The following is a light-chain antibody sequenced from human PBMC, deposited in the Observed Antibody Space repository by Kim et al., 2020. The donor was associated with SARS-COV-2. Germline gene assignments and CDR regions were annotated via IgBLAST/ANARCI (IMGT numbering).Light chain of an antibody. CDR2: CKN. Sequence: VALGPTVEIISQGDCLRTYVTSWFEQKPAQAPTLVFCCKNNRPSRILVRFSGSSSGNTASLINTATKAGDEAVYYCNPPDNNDNVLFGGGTQLTVL. CDR1: CLRTYV. V-gene: IGLV3-19*01. CDR3: NPPDNNDNVL. J-gene: IGLJ2*01.